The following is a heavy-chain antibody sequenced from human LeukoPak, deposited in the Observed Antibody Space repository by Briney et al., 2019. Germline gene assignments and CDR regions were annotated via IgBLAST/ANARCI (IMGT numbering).Heavy chain of an antibody. CDR1: AFTFTTAW. CDR2: IKSKTDGGTT. V-gene: IGHV3-15*01. CDR3: TTELRGFCSSTSCPIRIDY. D-gene: IGHD2-2*01. J-gene: IGHJ4*02. Sequence: PGGSLRLSCAASAFTFTTAWMSWVRQAPGKGLEWVGRIKSKTDGGTTDYAAPVKGRFTISRDDSKNTLYLQMNSLKTEDTAVYYCTTELRGFCSSTSCPIRIDYWGQGTLVTVSS.